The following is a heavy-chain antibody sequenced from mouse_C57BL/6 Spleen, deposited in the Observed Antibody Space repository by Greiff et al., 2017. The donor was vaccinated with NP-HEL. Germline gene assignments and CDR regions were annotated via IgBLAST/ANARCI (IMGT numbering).Heavy chain of an antibody. V-gene: IGHV1-9*01. J-gene: IGHJ1*03. Sequence: QVQLQQSGAELMKPGASVKLSCKATGYTFTGYWIEWVKQRPGHGLEWIGEILPGSGSTNYNEKFKGKATFTADTSSNTAYMQLSSLTTEDSAIYYCARKVPYYYGSSSRGYFDVWGTGITVTVSS. CDR2: ILPGSGST. D-gene: IGHD1-1*01. CDR3: ARKVPYYYGSSSRGYFDV. CDR1: GYTFTGYW.